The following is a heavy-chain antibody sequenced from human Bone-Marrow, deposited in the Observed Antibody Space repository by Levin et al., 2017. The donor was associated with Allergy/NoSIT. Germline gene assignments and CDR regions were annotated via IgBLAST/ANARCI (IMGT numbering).Heavy chain of an antibody. D-gene: IGHD3-10*01. Sequence: ESGPTLVKPTQTLTLTCTFSGFSLSTSGVGVGWIRQPPGKALEWLALIYWDDDKRYSPSLKSRLTITKDTSKNQVVLTMTNMDPVDTATYYCAHSSIATMVRGVIIDFDYWGQGTLVTVSS. CDR1: GFSLSTSGVG. J-gene: IGHJ4*02. V-gene: IGHV2-5*02. CDR3: AHSSIATMVRGVIIDFDY. CDR2: IYWDDDK.